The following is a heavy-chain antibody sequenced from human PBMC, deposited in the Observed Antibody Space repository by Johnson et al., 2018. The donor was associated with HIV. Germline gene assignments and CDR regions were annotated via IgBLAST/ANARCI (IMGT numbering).Heavy chain of an antibody. CDR2: ISSSGSTI. V-gene: IGHV3-48*04. J-gene: IGHJ3*02. CDR3: TTGPVGATKGGGAFDI. Sequence: EVQLVESGGGVVQPGGSLRLSCAASGFTFSSYAMHWVRQAPGKGLEWVSYISSSGSTIYYADSVKGRFSISRDNAKNSLFLKMNSLRAEDMAVYYCTTGPVGATKGGGAFDIWGQGTMVTVSS. D-gene: IGHD1-26*01. CDR1: GFTFSSYA.